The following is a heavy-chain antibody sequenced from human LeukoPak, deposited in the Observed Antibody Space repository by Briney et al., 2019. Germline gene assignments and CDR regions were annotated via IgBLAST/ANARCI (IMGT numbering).Heavy chain of an antibody. CDR3: ARGSYYYDSSGPEAP. CDR1: GGTFSSYA. Sequence: SVKVSCKASGGTFSSYAISWVRQAPGRGLEWMGRIIPIFGIANYAQKFQGRVTITADKSTSTAYMELSSLRSEDTAVYYCARGSYYYDSSGPEAPWGQGTLVTVSS. D-gene: IGHD3-22*01. V-gene: IGHV1-69*04. CDR2: IIPIFGIA. J-gene: IGHJ5*02.